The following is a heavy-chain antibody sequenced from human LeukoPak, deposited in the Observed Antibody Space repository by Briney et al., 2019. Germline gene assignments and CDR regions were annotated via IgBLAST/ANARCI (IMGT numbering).Heavy chain of an antibody. D-gene: IGHD2/OR15-2a*01. CDR3: VKDNREEDWFDP. CDR2: ISSNGHT. Sequence: GGSLRLSCSASGFTFRKYSMHWVRQGPGKGLEYVSAISSNGHTYYANSVKGRFTISRDNSKSTLYLQMSSLRPEDTAVYYCVKDNREEDWFDPWGQGTLVTVSS. CDR1: GFTFRKYS. J-gene: IGHJ5*02. V-gene: IGHV3-64D*09.